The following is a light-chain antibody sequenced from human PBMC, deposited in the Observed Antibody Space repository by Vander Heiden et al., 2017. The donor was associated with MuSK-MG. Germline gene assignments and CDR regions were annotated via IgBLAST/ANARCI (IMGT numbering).Light chain of an antibody. CDR2: DAS. CDR1: QSLRSN. J-gene: IGKJ4*01. Sequence: EIVTTQSPATLSVSPGERATLSCRASQSLRSNLAWYQQKPGQAPRLLIFDASARATDIPARFSGSGSGTEFTLTISSLQSEDFAVYYCQQDNNCPITFGGGTKVEIK. V-gene: IGKV3-15*01. CDR3: QQDNNCPIT.